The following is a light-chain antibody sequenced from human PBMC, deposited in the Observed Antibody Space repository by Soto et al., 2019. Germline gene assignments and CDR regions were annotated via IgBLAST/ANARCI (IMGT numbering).Light chain of an antibody. Sequence: EIVMTQSPATLSVSPGEGATLSWRASQSVGTNLAWYQQKPGQAPRLLIHGTSTRATGIPARFSGSGSGTEFTLTISSLQSEDFAVYYCQRQSGWPRTFGQGTKVDI. CDR2: GTS. CDR3: QRQSGWPRT. J-gene: IGKJ1*01. CDR1: QSVGTN. V-gene: IGKV3-15*01.